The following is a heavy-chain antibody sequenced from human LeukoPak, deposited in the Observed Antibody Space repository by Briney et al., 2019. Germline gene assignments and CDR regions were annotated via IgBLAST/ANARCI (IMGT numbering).Heavy chain of an antibody. D-gene: IGHD1-26*01. CDR2: INPNTGGT. Sequence: ASVKVSCKGSGFTFSGYYIHWVRQAPGQGLEWMGWINPNTGGTNYAQKFQGRVTMTRDTSISTAYMEMSRLRSDDTAVYYCARELVVGPTRGSPGDFWGQGTVVTVSS. J-gene: IGHJ4*02. CDR1: GFTFSGYY. CDR3: ARELVVGPTRGSPGDF. V-gene: IGHV1-2*02.